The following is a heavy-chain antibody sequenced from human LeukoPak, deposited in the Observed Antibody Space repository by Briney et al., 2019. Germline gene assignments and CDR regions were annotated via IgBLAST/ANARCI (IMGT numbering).Heavy chain of an antibody. V-gene: IGHV3-33*03. CDR3: AKDGGGDGSGSYYFQF. CDR2: IWNDGTSK. D-gene: IGHD3-10*01. CDR1: GFTFSSYT. Sequence: PGGSLRLSCAASGFTFSSYTMHWVRQAPGKGPEWVASIWNDGTSKYYTDSVRGRFTISRDISKNTLYLQMNSLRAEDTAMYYCAKDGGGDGSGSYYFQFWGQGTLVTVSS. J-gene: IGHJ4*02.